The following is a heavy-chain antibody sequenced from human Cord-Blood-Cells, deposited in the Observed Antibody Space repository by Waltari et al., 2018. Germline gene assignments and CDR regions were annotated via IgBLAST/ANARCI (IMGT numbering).Heavy chain of an antibody. V-gene: IGHV4-34*01. J-gene: IGHJ4*02. CDR1: GGSFSGYY. CDR2: INHSGST. D-gene: IGHD6-19*01. Sequence: QVQLQQWGAGLLKPSETLSLTCAVYGGSFSGYYWSWIRQPPGKGQEWIGEINHSGSTTYHPSLTTRVTISVDTSKNQFPLKWSSVTAADTAVYYCARGQGSSGWYDYWGQGTLVTVSS. CDR3: ARGQGSSGWYDY.